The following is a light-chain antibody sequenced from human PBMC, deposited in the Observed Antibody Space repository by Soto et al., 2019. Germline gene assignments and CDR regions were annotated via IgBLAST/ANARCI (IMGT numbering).Light chain of an antibody. CDR1: ISSIGSNT. V-gene: IGLV1-44*01. CDR2: SYN. J-gene: IGLJ2*01. Sequence: QCVLTQPPSASGTPGQRVTISCSGSISSIGSNTVSSLQQLPGAAPKLLIHSYNQRPSGVPDRFSGSKSGTSASLAISGLQSEDEADYFCAAWDNSLNAVVFGGGTKLTVL. CDR3: AAWDNSLNAVV.